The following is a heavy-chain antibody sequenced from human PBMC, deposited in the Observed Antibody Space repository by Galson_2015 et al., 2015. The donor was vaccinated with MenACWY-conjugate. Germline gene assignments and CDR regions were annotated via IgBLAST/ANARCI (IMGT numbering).Heavy chain of an antibody. J-gene: IGHJ4*02. D-gene: IGHD3-16*01. CDR3: ARENTHNYAYAIDY. Sequence: SLRLSCAASGFTFGNYWMTWVRQAPGKGLEWVANIKGDGSEIWYVDSVKGRFTISRDNARYSLYLQMNALRAEDTAVYYCARENTHNYAYAIDYWGQGILV. CDR2: IKGDGSEI. V-gene: IGHV3-7*03. CDR1: GFTFGNYW.